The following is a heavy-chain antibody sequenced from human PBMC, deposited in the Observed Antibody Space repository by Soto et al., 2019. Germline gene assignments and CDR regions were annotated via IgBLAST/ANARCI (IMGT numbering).Heavy chain of an antibody. Sequence: PGGSLRLSCAGSGSTFTDFTMTWVRQAPGKGLEWVSAISGDGLSTYYAGSVKGRFTISRDNSKTTLYLQMNSLRAEDTAVYYCARRTDAFDIWGRGTMVTVSS. V-gene: IGHV3-23*01. CDR3: ARRTDAFDI. J-gene: IGHJ3*02. CDR2: ISGDGLST. CDR1: GSTFTDFT.